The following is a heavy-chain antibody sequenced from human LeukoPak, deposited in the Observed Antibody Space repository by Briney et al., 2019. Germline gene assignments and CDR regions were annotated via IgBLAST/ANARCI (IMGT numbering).Heavy chain of an antibody. J-gene: IGHJ4*02. Sequence: SETLSLICTVSGGSISSGDFCWSWIRQPPGEGLEWIGYIYYSGSTYYNPSLKSRVTISVDTSKNQFSLKLSSVTAADTAVYYCARDLLYSSPGFDYWGQGTLVTVSS. CDR3: ARDLLYSSPGFDY. V-gene: IGHV4-30-4*08. CDR2: IYYSGST. CDR1: GGSISSGDFC. D-gene: IGHD6-13*01.